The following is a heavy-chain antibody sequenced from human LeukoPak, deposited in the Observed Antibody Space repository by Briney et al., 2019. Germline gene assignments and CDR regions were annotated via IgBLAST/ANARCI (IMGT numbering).Heavy chain of an antibody. J-gene: IGHJ4*02. CDR3: ATLDGTRGGGY. CDR1: AYRSTRYW. Sequence: GESLKISCKGSAYRSTRYWIGWVRQMPGKGLEWLGIIYPDDSDTRYSPSFEGQVSISADKSINTAYLQWGSLKASDTAIYYCATLDGTRGGGYWGQGTLVTVSS. V-gene: IGHV5-51*01. D-gene: IGHD3-16*01. CDR2: IYPDDSDT.